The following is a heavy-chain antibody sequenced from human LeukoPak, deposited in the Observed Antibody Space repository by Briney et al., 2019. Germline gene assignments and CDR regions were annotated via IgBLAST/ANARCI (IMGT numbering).Heavy chain of an antibody. CDR2: IIPIFGTA. V-gene: IGHV1-69*13. Sequence: GASVKVSCKASGYIFTSYGISWVRQAPGQGLEWMGGIIPIFGTANYAQKFQGRVTITADESTSTAYMELSSLRSEDTAVYYCARETYGGYVRLYYFDYWGQGTLVTVSS. D-gene: IGHD5-12*01. J-gene: IGHJ4*02. CDR3: ARETYGGYVRLYYFDY. CDR1: GYIFTSYG.